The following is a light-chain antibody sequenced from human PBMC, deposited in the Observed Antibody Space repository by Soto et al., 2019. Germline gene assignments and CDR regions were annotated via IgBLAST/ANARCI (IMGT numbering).Light chain of an antibody. V-gene: IGKV1-5*03. CDR3: QQYTSYPWT. CDR1: QSIRNW. J-gene: IGKJ1*01. Sequence: DIQMTQSPSTLSASVGDRATITCRASQSIRNWLAWFQQKPGKAPRLLIYEASRLERGVPSRISGSGSGTEFTLTISSLQPDDFATYYCQQYTSYPWTFGQGTKVDIK. CDR2: EAS.